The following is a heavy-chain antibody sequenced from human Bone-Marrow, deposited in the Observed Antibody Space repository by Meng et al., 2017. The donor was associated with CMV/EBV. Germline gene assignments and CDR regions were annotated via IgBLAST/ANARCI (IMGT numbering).Heavy chain of an antibody. Sequence: CGFTFSNHSMRWVRQAPGKGLEWVGRTRNKTNSNTTEYAAYEKGRFTISRDDSKNSLYLQMNSLKTEDTAVYYCATTYGFEDAFDIWGQGTMVTVSS. J-gene: IGHJ3*02. CDR3: ATTYGFEDAFDI. V-gene: IGHV3-72*01. CDR2: TRNKTNSNTT. D-gene: IGHD3-3*01. CDR1: GFTFSNHS.